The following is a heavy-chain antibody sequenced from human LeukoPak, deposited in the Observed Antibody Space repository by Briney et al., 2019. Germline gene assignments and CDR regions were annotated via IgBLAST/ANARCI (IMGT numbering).Heavy chain of an antibody. CDR3: ARIYGYYYYYMDV. Sequence: SETLSHTCAVYGGSFSGYYWSRIRQPPGKGLEWIGEINHSGSTNYNPSLKSRVTISVDTSKNQFSLKLSSVTAADTAVYYCARIYGYYYYYMDVWGKGTTVTVSS. CDR2: INHSGST. D-gene: IGHD2/OR15-2a*01. J-gene: IGHJ6*03. CDR1: GGSFSGYY. V-gene: IGHV4-34*01.